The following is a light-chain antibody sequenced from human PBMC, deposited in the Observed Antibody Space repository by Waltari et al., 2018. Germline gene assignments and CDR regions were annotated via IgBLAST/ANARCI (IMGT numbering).Light chain of an antibody. CDR1: SNDVGTYNL. V-gene: IGLV2-23*02. J-gene: IGLJ7*01. CDR3: CSYAGSSTLVV. CDR2: EVT. Sequence: QSALTQPASVSGSPGQSITISCTGTSNDVGTYNLVSWYQHHPGKAPKLLIYEVTKRPSGLSNRSSGSKSGNTASLTISGLQAEDEGDYYCCSYAGSSTLVVFGGGTHLTVL.